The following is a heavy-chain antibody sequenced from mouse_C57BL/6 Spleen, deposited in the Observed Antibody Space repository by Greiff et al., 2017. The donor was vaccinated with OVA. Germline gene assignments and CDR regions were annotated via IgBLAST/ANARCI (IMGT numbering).Heavy chain of an antibody. CDR2: IWGGGST. CDR1: GFSLTSYG. CDR3: AKRARDGWYFDV. D-gene: IGHD2-3*01. V-gene: IGHV2-9*01. Sequence: VQVVESGPGLVAPSQSLSITCTVSGFSLTSYGVDWVRQPPGKGLEWLGVIWGGGSTTYYSALMSRLSFSKDNSTSHVFLKMNSRQTDDTAMYYCAKRARDGWYFDVWGTGTTVTVSS. J-gene: IGHJ1*03.